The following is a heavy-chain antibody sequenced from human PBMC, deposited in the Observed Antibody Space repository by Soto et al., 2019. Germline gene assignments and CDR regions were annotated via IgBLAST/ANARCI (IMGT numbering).Heavy chain of an antibody. J-gene: IGHJ4*02. CDR1: GFNFSSYW. V-gene: IGHV3-7*05. CDR2: IKQDGSEK. CDR3: ASLNSGSYYTRSYYFDY. Sequence: PVGPLRLSCAASGFNFSSYWMSWVRQAPGKGLEWVANIKQDGSEKYYVDSVKGRFTISRDNAKNSPYLQMNSLRAEDTALYYCASLNSGSYYTRSYYFDYWGQGTLVTVSS. D-gene: IGHD3-10*01.